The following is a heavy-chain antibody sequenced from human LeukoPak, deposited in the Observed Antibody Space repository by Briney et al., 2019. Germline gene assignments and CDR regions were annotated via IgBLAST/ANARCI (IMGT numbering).Heavy chain of an antibody. J-gene: IGHJ3*02. D-gene: IGHD3-22*01. CDR3: ASGGTYYYDSSGYILRVGAFDI. CDR2: IYTSGST. V-gene: IGHV4-4*09. Sequence: KPSETLSLTCTVSGGSISSYYWSWIRQTPGKGLEWIGYIYTSGSTNYKPSLKSRVTISVDKSQNTISLKLSSVAAADTAVYYCASGGTYYYDSSGYILRVGAFDIWGQGTMVTVSS. CDR1: GGSISSYY.